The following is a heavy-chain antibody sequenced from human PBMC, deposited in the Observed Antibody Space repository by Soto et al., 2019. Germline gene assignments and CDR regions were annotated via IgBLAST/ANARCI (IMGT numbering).Heavy chain of an antibody. J-gene: IGHJ4*02. V-gene: IGHV1-69*08. CDR3: AREEYYYGTGSAFDY. CDR1: GGTFSSYT. Sequence: QVQLVQSGAEVKKPGSSVKVSCKASGGTFSSYTISRVRQAPGQGLELMGRIIPILGIANYAQKFRGRVTITADKSTSTAYMALSSLRSEDTAVYYCAREEYYYGTGSAFDYWGQGTLVTVSS. D-gene: IGHD3-10*01. CDR2: IIPILGIA.